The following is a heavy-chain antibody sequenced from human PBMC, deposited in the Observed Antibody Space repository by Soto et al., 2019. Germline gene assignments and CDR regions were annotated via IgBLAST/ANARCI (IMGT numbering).Heavy chain of an antibody. D-gene: IGHD3-10*01. V-gene: IGHV4-39*07. CDR3: ARGVRGASVFDP. CDR2: INHSGST. J-gene: IGHJ5*02. CDR1: GGSISSSRCH. Sequence: SETLSLTCTVSGGSISSSRCHWGWIRQPPGKGLEWIASINHSGSTNYNPSLKSRVTISVDTSKNQFSLKLSSVTAADTAVYYCARGVRGASVFDPWGQGTLVTVSS.